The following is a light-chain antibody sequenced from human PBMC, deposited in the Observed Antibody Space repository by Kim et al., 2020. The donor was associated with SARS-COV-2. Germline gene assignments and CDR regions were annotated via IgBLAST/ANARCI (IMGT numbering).Light chain of an antibody. J-gene: IGKJ1*01. CDR3: HQYDKWPT. CDR2: GAS. Sequence: IPMTQSPATLSVSPGDRATLSCRASQTIGTNLAWYQQKPGQVPRLLIYGASTRVTDIPARFSGSGPGTEFTLTISSLQSEDFAVYYCHQYDKWPTFGQGTKVDIK. V-gene: IGKV3-15*01. CDR1: QTIGTN.